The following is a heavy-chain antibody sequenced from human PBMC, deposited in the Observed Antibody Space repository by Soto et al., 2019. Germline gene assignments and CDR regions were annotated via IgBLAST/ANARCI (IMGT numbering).Heavy chain of an antibody. CDR2: IYSGGST. D-gene: IGHD6-19*01. Sequence: GGSLRLSCAASGFTVSSNYMSWVRQAPGKGLEWVSVIYSGGSTYYADSVKGRFTISRDNSKNTLYLQMNSLRAEDTAVYYCARGAPITVLSGWYSGGDAFDIWGQGTMVTVSS. J-gene: IGHJ3*02. V-gene: IGHV3-66*01. CDR1: GFTVSSNY. CDR3: ARGAPITVLSGWYSGGDAFDI.